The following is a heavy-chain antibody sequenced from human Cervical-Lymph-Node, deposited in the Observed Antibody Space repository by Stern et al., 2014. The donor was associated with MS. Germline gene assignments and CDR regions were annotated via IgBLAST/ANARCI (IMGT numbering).Heavy chain of an antibody. CDR1: GYRFTHFA. CDR3: ARDPHDYGDRFDY. Sequence: VQLVESGSELKKPGASVKVSCKASGYRFTHFALNWVRHAPGQGLQWMGWINTNTGSPSYAQAFTGRFVFSLDTSVSTAYLQISSLKAEDTAVYYCARDPHDYGDRFDYWGQGTLVTVSS. CDR2: INTNTGSP. J-gene: IGHJ4*02. V-gene: IGHV7-4-1*02. D-gene: IGHD4-17*01.